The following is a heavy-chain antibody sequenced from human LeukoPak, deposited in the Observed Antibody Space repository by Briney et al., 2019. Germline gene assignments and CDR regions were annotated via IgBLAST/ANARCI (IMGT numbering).Heavy chain of an antibody. D-gene: IGHD1-26*01. Sequence: GGSLRLPCAASGFTFSSYAMTWVRQAPGKGLEWVSSISGNGETTNYADSVKGWLTLSRDNSENTVYLQMNSLRAEDTAVYYCARDSRLLIGGIFAVWGQGTTVTVSA. CDR3: ARDSRLLIGGIFAV. CDR1: GFTFSSYA. CDR2: ISGNGETT. J-gene: IGHJ3*01. V-gene: IGHV3-23*01.